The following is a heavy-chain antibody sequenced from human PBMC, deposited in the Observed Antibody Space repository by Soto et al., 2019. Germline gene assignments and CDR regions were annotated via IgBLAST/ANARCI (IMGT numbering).Heavy chain of an antibody. V-gene: IGHV3-23*01. CDR2: ISGSGGST. CDR3: AKDYMITFGGVIALFDY. CDR1: GFTFSSYA. D-gene: IGHD3-16*02. Sequence: QPGGSLRLSCAASGFTFSSYAMSWVRQAPGKGLEWVSAISGSGGSTYYADSVKGRFTISRDNSKNTLYLQMNSLRAEDTAVYYCAKDYMITFGGVIALFDYRGQGTLVTVSS. J-gene: IGHJ4*02.